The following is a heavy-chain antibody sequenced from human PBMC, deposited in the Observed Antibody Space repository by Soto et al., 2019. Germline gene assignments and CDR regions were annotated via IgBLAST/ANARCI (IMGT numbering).Heavy chain of an antibody. Sequence: ASVKVSCKASGYMFTGYYMHWVRQAPGQGLEWMGWINPNSGGTNYAQKFQGRVTMTRDTSISTAYMELSRLRSDDTAVYYCARARISVAGTSPTGFDYWGQGTLVTVS. D-gene: IGHD6-19*01. CDR1: GYMFTGYY. J-gene: IGHJ4*02. CDR2: INPNSGGT. CDR3: ARARISVAGTSPTGFDY. V-gene: IGHV1-2*02.